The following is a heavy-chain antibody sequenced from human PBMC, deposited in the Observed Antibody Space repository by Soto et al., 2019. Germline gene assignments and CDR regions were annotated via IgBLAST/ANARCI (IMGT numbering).Heavy chain of an antibody. Sequence: SETLSLTCSVSGASISSRDYYWGWIRQTPGKGLEWIGNIDYNGVTYYNPSLKSRVTVSKDTPKNQFSLNVASVTAADTAIYYCGSVMIGTSRHTDSDYWGQGTQVTVS. D-gene: IGHD2-2*01. CDR2: IDYNGVT. J-gene: IGHJ4*02. V-gene: IGHV4-39*01. CDR3: GSVMIGTSRHTDSDY. CDR1: GASISSRDYY.